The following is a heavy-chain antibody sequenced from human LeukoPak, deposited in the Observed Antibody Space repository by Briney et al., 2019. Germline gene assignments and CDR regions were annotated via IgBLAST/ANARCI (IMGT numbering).Heavy chain of an antibody. V-gene: IGHV3-20*04. CDR1: GFRFYDHG. CDR3: AGGDRNGWYFDY. Sequence: PGGSLRLSCAASGFRFYDHGMSWVRQVPGKGLEWVSGINWNGASTGYGDSVKGRFTISRDNAKNSLYLQMNSLRAEDTALYYCAGGDRNGWYFDYWGQGILVTVSS. D-gene: IGHD6-19*01. J-gene: IGHJ4*02. CDR2: INWNGAST.